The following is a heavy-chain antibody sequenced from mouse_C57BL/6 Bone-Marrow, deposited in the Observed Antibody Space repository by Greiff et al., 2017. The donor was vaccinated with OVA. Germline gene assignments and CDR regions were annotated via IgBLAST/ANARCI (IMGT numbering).Heavy chain of an antibody. CDR3: ARALTTVVAPFDY. CDR1: GYTFTSYW. CDR2: IYPGSGSN. D-gene: IGHD1-1*01. V-gene: IGHV1-55*01. J-gene: IGHJ2*01. Sequence: VQLQQPGAELVKPGASVKMSCKASGYTFTSYWITWVKQRPGQGLEWIGDIYPGSGSNNYNEKFKSKATLTVDTSSSTAYMQLSSLTSEYSAFYYCARALTTVVAPFDYWGQGTTLTVSS.